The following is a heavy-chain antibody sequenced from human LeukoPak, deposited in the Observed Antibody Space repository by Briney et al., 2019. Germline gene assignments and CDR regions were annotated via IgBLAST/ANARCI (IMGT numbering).Heavy chain of an antibody. J-gene: IGHJ3*02. CDR3: ARPVVAAIDDAFDI. V-gene: IGHV3-7*01. D-gene: IGHD2-15*01. CDR2: IKQDGSEK. CDR1: GFTFSRFW. Sequence: GGSLRLSCAASGFTFSRFWMTWVRQAPGKGLEWVANIKQDGSEKYYVDSVKGRFTISRDNAKNSLYLQMNSLRAEDTAVYYCARPVVAAIDDAFDIWGQGTMVTVSS.